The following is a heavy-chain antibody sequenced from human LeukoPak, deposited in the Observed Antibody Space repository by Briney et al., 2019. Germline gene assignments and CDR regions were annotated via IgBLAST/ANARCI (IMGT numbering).Heavy chain of an antibody. CDR1: GGSFSGYY. J-gene: IGHJ5*02. Sequence: PSETLSLTCAVYGGSFSGYYWSWIRQPPGKGLEWIGEINHSGSTNYNPPLKSRVTISVDTSKNQFSLKLSSVTAADTAVYYCARPTVTTGWFDPWGQGTLVTVSS. CDR3: ARPTVTTGWFDP. CDR2: INHSGST. V-gene: IGHV4-34*01. D-gene: IGHD4-17*01.